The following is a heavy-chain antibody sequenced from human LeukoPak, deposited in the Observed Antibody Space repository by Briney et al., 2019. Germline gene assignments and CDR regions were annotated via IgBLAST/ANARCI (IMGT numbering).Heavy chain of an antibody. CDR2: INPSGGST. D-gene: IGHD6-19*01. Sequence: ASVKVSCKASGYTFTSYYMHWVRQAPGQGLEWMGIINPSGGSTSYAQKFQGRVTVTGDMSTSTVYMELSSLRSEDTAVYYCARDQQWLVLGDYWGQGTLVTVSS. CDR1: GYTFTSYY. CDR3: ARDQQWLVLGDY. V-gene: IGHV1-46*01. J-gene: IGHJ4*02.